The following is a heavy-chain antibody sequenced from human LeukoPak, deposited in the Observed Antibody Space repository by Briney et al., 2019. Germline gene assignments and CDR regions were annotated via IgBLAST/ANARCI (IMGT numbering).Heavy chain of an antibody. Sequence: PGGSLRLSCGASGFTFGRHAMNWVRQAPGKGLEWVSAIRFSGESTYYADSVKGRFTISRDNSKNTLYLQMDSLRAEDTAVYYCAKDVGTSGNYSPSDYWGQGTLVTVSS. D-gene: IGHD3-10*01. CDR2: IRFSGEST. CDR1: GFTFGRHA. J-gene: IGHJ4*02. CDR3: AKDVGTSGNYSPSDY. V-gene: IGHV3-23*01.